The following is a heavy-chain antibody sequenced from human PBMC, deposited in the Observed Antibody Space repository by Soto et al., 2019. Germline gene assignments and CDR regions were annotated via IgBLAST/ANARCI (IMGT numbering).Heavy chain of an antibody. D-gene: IGHD2-2*01. J-gene: IGHJ6*02. V-gene: IGHV4-34*01. CDR3: ARANPRPSWGVVVPAAEYYYYGMDV. CDR2: INHSGST. Sequence: KPSETLSLTCAVYGGSFRSYYWSWIRQPPGKGLEWIGEINHSGSTNYNPSLKGRVTISLDTSKNQFSLKLSSVTAADTAVFYCARANPRPSWGVVVPAAEYYYYGMDVWGQGTTVTVSS. CDR1: GGSFRSYY.